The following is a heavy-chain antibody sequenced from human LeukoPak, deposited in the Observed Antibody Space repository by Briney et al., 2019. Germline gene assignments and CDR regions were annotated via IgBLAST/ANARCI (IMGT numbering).Heavy chain of an antibody. J-gene: IGHJ4*02. V-gene: IGHV3-53*01. Sequence: GGSLRLSCAASGFTFSSYAMSWVRQAPGKGLEWVSVIYSGGSTYYADSVKGRFTISRDNSKNTLYLQMNSLRAEDTAVYYCARETGGSYYPYYSDYWGQGTLVTVSS. D-gene: IGHD1-26*01. CDR3: ARETGGSYYPYYSDY. CDR1: GFTFSSYA. CDR2: IYSGGST.